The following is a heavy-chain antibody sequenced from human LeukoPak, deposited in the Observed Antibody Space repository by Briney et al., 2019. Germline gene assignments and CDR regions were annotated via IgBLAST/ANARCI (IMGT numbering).Heavy chain of an antibody. D-gene: IGHD3-22*01. CDR2: IKQDGSEK. V-gene: IGHV3-7*04. Sequence: GGSLRLSCAASGFTFSSYWMSWVRQAPGKGLEWVANIKQDGSEKYYVDSVKGRFTISRDNAKNSLSLQMNSLRVEDTAVYYCARGLVVIPNWFDPWGQGTLVTVSS. J-gene: IGHJ5*02. CDR1: GFTFSSYW. CDR3: ARGLVVIPNWFDP.